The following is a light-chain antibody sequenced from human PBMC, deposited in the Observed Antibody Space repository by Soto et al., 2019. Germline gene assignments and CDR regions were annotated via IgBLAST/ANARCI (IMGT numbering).Light chain of an antibody. CDR1: QGISTD. J-gene: IGKJ3*01. CDR3: QTYNSAPRT. V-gene: IGKV1-27*01. CDR2: AAS. Sequence: DIQMTQSPYSLSASVGDRVTITCRASQGISTDLAWYQQKPGKVPKLLIYAASTLHSGVPSRFSGSGSGTDFTLTISSQQPEAVETYYFQTYNSAPRTCGPGTTVD.